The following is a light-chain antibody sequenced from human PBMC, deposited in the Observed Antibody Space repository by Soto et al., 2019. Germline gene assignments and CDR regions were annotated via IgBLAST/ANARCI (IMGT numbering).Light chain of an antibody. CDR1: SSDVGSCNC. CDR2: EVN. V-gene: IGLV2-23*02. J-gene: IGLJ3*02. CDR3: CSSVGSPNWV. Sequence: QSVLTQPASVSGSPGQSITISCTGTSSDVGSCNCVSWYQQHPGKAPTLMIYEVNKRPSGISNRFSGSKSGNTASLTISGRQAEDEADYYCCSSVGSPNWVFCGGTKLTVL.